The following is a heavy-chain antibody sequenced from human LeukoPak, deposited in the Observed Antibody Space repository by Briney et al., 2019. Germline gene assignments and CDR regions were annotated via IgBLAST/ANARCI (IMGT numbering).Heavy chain of an antibody. Sequence: GESLRLSCAASGFTFSDYWMSWVRQAPGKGLEWVANIQQDGSEKYYVDSVKGRFTISRDNAKKSLFLQVSSLRGEDTAVYYCARDHGFSYGIDFWGQGTLVTVSS. V-gene: IGHV3-7*04. CDR2: IQQDGSEK. J-gene: IGHJ4*02. D-gene: IGHD5-18*01. CDR1: GFTFSDYW. CDR3: ARDHGFSYGIDF.